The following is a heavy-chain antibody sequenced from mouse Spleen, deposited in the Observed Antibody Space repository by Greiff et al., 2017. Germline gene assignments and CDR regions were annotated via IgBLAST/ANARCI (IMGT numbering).Heavy chain of an antibody. Sequence: EVKVVESGGGLVKPGGSLKLSCAASGFTFSSYTMSWVRQTPAKRLEWVATISSGGGNTYYPDSVKGRFTISRDNARNTLYLQMSSLRSEDTAMYYCARPSDYDGYPWFAYWGQGTLVTVSA. J-gene: IGHJ3*01. CDR1: GFTFSSYT. V-gene: IGHV5-9*04. CDR2: ISSGGGNT. CDR3: ARPSDYDGYPWFAY. D-gene: IGHD2-3*01.